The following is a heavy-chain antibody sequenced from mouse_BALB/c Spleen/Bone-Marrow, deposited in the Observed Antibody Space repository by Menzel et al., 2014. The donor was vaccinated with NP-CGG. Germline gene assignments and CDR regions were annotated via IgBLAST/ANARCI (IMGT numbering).Heavy chain of an antibody. CDR1: GYTSTSYW. V-gene: IGHV1-5*01. Sequence: DVKLVESGTVLARPGASVKMSCKASGYTSTSYWMHWVKQRPGQGLEWIGAIYPGNSDTSYNQKFKGKAKLTAVTSTSTAYMDLSSLTNEDSAVYYCTRGITTVVATRAMDYWGQGTSVTVSS. J-gene: IGHJ4*01. CDR2: IYPGNSDT. D-gene: IGHD1-1*01. CDR3: TRGITTVVATRAMDY.